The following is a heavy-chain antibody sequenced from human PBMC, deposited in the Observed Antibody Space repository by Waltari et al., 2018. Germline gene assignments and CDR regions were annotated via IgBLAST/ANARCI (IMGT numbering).Heavy chain of an antibody. CDR2: IDPSDSFR. J-gene: IGHJ4*02. CDR1: GYRFTRHW. D-gene: IGHD2-2*01. Sequence: EVQLVPSGAEVKEPEESLRTPCEGSGYRFTRHWVSWGRQMPGKGLEWVGRIDPSDSFRNYGPAFEGHVTISVDQSLRTAYLQWDSLKASDTAIYYCVRHRTTYPLEIDYWGQGTLVTVSS. CDR3: VRHRTTYPLEIDY. V-gene: IGHV5-10-1*01.